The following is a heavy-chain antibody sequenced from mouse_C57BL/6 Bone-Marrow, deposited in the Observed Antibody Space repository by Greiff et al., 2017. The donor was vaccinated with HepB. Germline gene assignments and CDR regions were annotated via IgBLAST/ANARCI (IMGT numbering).Heavy chain of an antibody. CDR2: ISGGGGNT. D-gene: IGHD2-5*01. J-gene: IGHJ2*01. V-gene: IGHV5-9*01. CDR1: GFTFSSYT. CDR3: SRRDSNSRFDY. Sequence: EVQGVESGGGLVKPGGSLKLSCAASGFTFSSYTMSWVRQTPEKRLEWVATISGGGGNTYYPDSVKGRFTISRDNAKNTLYLQMSSLRSEDTALYYCSRRDSNSRFDYWGQGTTLTVSS.